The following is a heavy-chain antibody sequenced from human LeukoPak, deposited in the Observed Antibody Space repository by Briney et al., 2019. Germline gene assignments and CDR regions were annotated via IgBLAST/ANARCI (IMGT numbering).Heavy chain of an antibody. CDR1: GYTVTGYY. CDR2: INPNSGGT. CDR3: ARGPYDYGDYFPDY. V-gene: IGHV1-2*02. J-gene: IGHJ4*02. D-gene: IGHD4-17*01. Sequence: ASVKVSCKASGYTVTGYYMHWVRQAPGQGLEWMGWINPNSGGTNYAQKFQGRVTMTRDTSISTAYMELSRLRSDDTAVYYCARGPYDYGDYFPDYWGQGTLVTVSS.